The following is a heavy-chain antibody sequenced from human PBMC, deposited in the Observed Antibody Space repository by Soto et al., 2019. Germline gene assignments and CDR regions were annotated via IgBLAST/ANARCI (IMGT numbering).Heavy chain of an antibody. J-gene: IGHJ3*02. D-gene: IGHD3-9*01. CDR3: ARAVDDILTGYYNVISSDAFDI. CDR1: GYTFTSYY. Sequence: ASVKVSCKASGYTFTSYYMHWVRQAPGQGLEWMGIINPSGGGTSYAQKFQGRVTMTRDTSTSTVYMELSSLRSEDTAVYYCARAVDDILTGYYNVISSDAFDIWG. CDR2: INPSGGGT. V-gene: IGHV1-46*03.